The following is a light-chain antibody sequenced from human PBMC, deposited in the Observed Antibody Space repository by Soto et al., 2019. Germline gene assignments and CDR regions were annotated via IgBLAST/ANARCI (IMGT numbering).Light chain of an antibody. CDR1: QSVGPN. V-gene: IGKV3-15*01. Sequence: EIVLTQSPATLSVSPGDSATLSFRASQSVGPNLVWYQQRFGQSPRLLIYHVSTRATGVPARFSGSGSETDFTLTISSLQPEDVAAYYCQKYNSAPLTFGGGTKVDIK. CDR3: QKYNSAPLT. J-gene: IGKJ4*01. CDR2: HVS.